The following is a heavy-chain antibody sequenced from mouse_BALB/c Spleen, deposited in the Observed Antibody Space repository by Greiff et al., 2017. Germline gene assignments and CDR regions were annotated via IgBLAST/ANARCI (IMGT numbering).Heavy chain of an antibody. CDR3: ATLEAMDY. J-gene: IGHJ4*01. CDR1: GYSITSGYY. Sequence: DVKLVESGPGLVKPSQSLSLTCSVTGYSITSGYYWNWIRQFPGNKLEWMGYISYDGSNNYNPSLKNRISITRDTSKNQFFLKLNSVTTEDTATYYCATLEAMDYWGQGTSVTVSS. V-gene: IGHV3-6*02. CDR2: ISYDGSN. D-gene: IGHD1-2*01.